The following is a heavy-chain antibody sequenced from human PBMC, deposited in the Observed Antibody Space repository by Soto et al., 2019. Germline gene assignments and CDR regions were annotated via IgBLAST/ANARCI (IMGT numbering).Heavy chain of an antibody. Sequence: GGSLRLSCAASGFTFTRYWMNWVRQAQGKGLEWVANIKQDGTEKNYVDSVKGRFTISRDNARNSLYLQMDSLRAEDTAVYFCARGDTPMITGMDSFDIWGQGTMVTVSS. D-gene: IGHD5-18*01. V-gene: IGHV3-7*01. CDR3: ARGDTPMITGMDSFDI. CDR2: IKQDGTEK. J-gene: IGHJ3*02. CDR1: GFTFTRYW.